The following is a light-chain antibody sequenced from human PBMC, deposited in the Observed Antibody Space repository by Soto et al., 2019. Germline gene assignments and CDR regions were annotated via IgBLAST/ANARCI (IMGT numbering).Light chain of an antibody. V-gene: IGLV4-69*01. J-gene: IGLJ3*02. CDR2: LNSDGSH. CDR3: QTWGTGIPGV. CDR1: SGHSSYA. Sequence: QSVLTQSPSASASLGASVKLTCTLSSGHSSYAIAWHQQQPEKGPRYLMKLNSDGSHSKGDGIPDRCSGSSSGAERYLTISSLQSEDEADYYCQTWGTGIPGVFGGGTKLTVL.